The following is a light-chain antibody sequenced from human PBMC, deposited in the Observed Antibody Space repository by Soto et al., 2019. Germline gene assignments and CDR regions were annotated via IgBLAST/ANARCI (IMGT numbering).Light chain of an antibody. CDR3: QTRGTGYVV. CDR2: VNSDGGH. J-gene: IGLJ2*01. V-gene: IGLV4-69*01. CDR1: SGHSSYA. Sequence: QSVLTQSPSASASLGASVKLTCTLSSGHSSYAIAWHQQQPEKGPRYLMKVNSDGGHSKGDGIPDRFSGSSSGAERYLTISSLQSEDEGDYYCQTRGTGYVVFGGGTKLTVL.